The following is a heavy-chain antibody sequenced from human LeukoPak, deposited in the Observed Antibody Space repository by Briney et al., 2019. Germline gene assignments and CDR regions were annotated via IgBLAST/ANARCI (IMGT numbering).Heavy chain of an antibody. Sequence: SETLSLTCTVSGGSISSYYWSWIRQPPRKGLEWIGYIYTSGSTNYNPSLKSRVTISVDTSKNQFSLKLNSVTPEDTAVYYCARDLTLNWNDPDYYFDYWGQGTLVTVSS. J-gene: IGHJ4*02. V-gene: IGHV4-4*09. CDR1: GGSISSYY. CDR3: ARDLTLNWNDPDYYFDY. CDR2: IYTSGST. D-gene: IGHD1-20*01.